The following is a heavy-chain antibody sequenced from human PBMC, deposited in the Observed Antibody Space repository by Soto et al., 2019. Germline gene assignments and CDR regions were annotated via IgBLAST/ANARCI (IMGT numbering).Heavy chain of an antibody. D-gene: IGHD1-26*01. CDR3: ARSHVGGRLADFDY. J-gene: IGHJ4*02. V-gene: IGHV1-69*06. CDR1: GGTFSSYA. CDR2: IIPIFGTA. Sequence: SVKVSCKASGGTFSSYAISWVRQAPGQGLEWMGGIIPIFGTANYAQKFQGRVTITADKSTSTAYMELSSLRSEDTAVYYCARSHVGGRLADFDYWGKGTLVTAS.